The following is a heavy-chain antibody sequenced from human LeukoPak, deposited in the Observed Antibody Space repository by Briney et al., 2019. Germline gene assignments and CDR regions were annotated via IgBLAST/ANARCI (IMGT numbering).Heavy chain of an antibody. CDR1: GFTFSSYA. CDR3: ARADYYDSSGYYAFDI. Sequence: GGSLRLSCAASGFTFSSYAMHWVRRAPGKGLEWVAVISYDGSNKYYADSVKGRFTISRDNSKNTLYLQMNSLRAEGTAVYYCARADYYDSSGYYAFDIWGQGTMVTVSS. V-gene: IGHV3-30-3*01. D-gene: IGHD3-22*01. CDR2: ISYDGSNK. J-gene: IGHJ3*02.